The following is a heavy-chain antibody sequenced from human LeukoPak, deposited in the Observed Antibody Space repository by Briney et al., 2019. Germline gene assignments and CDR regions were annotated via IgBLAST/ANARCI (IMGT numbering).Heavy chain of an antibody. CDR2: IYSGGST. V-gene: IGHV3-66*01. J-gene: IGHJ4*02. D-gene: IGHD3-10*01. CDR3: ARDQDGSNFDY. Sequence: GGSLRLSCAASGFTVSSNYMSWVRQAPGKGLEWVSVIYSGGSTYYADSVKGRFTISRDNSKDTLYLQMNSLRAEDTAVYYCARDQDGSNFDYWGQGTLVTVSS. CDR1: GFTVSSNY.